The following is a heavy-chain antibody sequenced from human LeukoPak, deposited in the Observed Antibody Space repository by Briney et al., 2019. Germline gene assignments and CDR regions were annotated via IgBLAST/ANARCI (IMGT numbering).Heavy chain of an antibody. CDR1: GFTFSSYA. CDR2: ISGSGGST. D-gene: IGHD6-13*01. V-gene: IGHV3-23*01. CDR3: ARADSNWHLYYFDY. Sequence: GWSLTLSCAASGFTFSSYAVNWVRQAPAKGLEWVSGISGSGGSTYYADPVKGRFTISRDNSKNTLYVQMNSLRAEDTAVYYCARADSNWHLYYFDYWGQGALVTVSS. J-gene: IGHJ4*02.